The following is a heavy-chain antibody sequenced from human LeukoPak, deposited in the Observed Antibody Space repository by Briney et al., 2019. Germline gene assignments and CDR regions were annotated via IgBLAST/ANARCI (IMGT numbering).Heavy chain of an antibody. CDR3: AKERDTAMVTIDY. Sequence: PGGSLRLSCAASGFTFSSYGMHWVRQAPGQGLEWVAFIRYDGSNKYYADSVKGRFTISRDNSKNTLYLQMNSLRAEDTAVYYCAKERDTAMVTIDYWGQGTLVTVYS. CDR1: GFTFSSYG. V-gene: IGHV3-30*02. J-gene: IGHJ4*02. CDR2: IRYDGSNK. D-gene: IGHD5-18*01.